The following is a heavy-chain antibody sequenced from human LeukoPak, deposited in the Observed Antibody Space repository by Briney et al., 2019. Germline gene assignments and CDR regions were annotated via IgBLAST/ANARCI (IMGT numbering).Heavy chain of an antibody. CDR3: ARNSAGGWYPDY. J-gene: IGHJ4*02. CDR1: GYSISSGYY. D-gene: IGHD6-19*01. Sequence: PSETLSLTCTVSGYSISSGYYWGWIRPPPGKGLEWIGSIYHSGNNYYNPSLKSRVTMSVDTSKNQFSLKLSSVTAVDTAVYYCARNSAGGWYPDYWGQGTLVTVSS. CDR2: IYHSGNN. V-gene: IGHV4-38-2*02.